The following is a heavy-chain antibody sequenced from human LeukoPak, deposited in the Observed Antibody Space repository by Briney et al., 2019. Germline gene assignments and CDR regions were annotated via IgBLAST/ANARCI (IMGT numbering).Heavy chain of an antibody. CDR1: GFAFSTNW. V-gene: IGHV3-74*01. Sequence: GGSLRLSCAASGFAFSTNWMHWVRQAPGKGLVWVSHISTDARTITYADFVKGRFTISRDNAKNTLYLQMNSLRAEDTAVYYCARTYYYDSSGFPGRYFDYWGQGTLVTVSS. CDR2: ISTDARTI. D-gene: IGHD3-22*01. CDR3: ARTYYYDSSGFPGRYFDY. J-gene: IGHJ4*02.